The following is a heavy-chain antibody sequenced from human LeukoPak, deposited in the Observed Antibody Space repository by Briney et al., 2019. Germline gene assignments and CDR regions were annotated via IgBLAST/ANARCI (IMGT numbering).Heavy chain of an antibody. D-gene: IGHD3-22*01. CDR3: ASIDSSGYYVDAFDI. V-gene: IGHV4-59*10. CDR1: GGSFSGYY. Sequence: SETLSLTCAVYGGSFSGYYRSWIRQPAGKGLEWIGRIYTSGSTNYNPSLKSRVTISVDTSKNQFSLKLSSVTAADTAVYYCASIDSSGYYVDAFDIWGQGTMVTVSS. CDR2: IYTSGST. J-gene: IGHJ3*02.